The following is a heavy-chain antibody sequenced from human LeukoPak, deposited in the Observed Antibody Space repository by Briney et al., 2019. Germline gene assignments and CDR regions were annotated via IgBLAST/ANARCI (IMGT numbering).Heavy chain of an antibody. CDR3: ARVDSGYNWFDP. D-gene: IGHD5-12*01. Sequence: ASVKVSCKASGYTFTDYGISWVRQAPGQGLEWMGWISVYNDNTNYVQKFQGRVTMTTDTSTSTAYMDLRSLRSDDTAVYYCARVDSGYNWFDPWGQGTLVTVSS. CDR2: ISVYNDNT. CDR1: GYTFTDYG. J-gene: IGHJ5*02. V-gene: IGHV1-18*01.